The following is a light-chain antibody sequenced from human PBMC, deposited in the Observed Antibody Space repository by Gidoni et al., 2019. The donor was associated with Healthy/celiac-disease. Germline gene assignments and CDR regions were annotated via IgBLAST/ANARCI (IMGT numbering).Light chain of an antibody. CDR1: QRFSSY. CDR2: DAS. Sequence: EIVLTQSPATLSLSPGERATLSCRAIQRFSSYLAWYQQKPGQAPRLLIYDASNRATGIPARFSGSGSGTDFTLTISSLEPEDFAVYYCQQRSNWPLLTFGGGTKVEIK. CDR3: QQRSNWPLLT. V-gene: IGKV3-11*01. J-gene: IGKJ4*01.